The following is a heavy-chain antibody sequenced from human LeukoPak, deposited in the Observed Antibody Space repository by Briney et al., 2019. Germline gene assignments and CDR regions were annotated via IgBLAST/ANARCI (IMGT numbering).Heavy chain of an antibody. CDR1: GYTFSRYG. CDR3: ARRSYYDSSGYRSDAFDI. J-gene: IGHJ3*02. V-gene: IGHV1-18*01. CDR2: ISAYNGNT. Sequence: EASVKVSCKASGYTFSRYGISWVRQAPGQGLEWMGWISAYNGNTNYAQKHQGRVTMTIDTSTSTAYMDLRSLRSDDTAVYYCARRSYYDSSGYRSDAFDIWGQGTMVTVSS. D-gene: IGHD3-22*01.